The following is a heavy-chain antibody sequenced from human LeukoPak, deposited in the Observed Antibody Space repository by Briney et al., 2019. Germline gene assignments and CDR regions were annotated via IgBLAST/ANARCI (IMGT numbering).Heavy chain of an antibody. V-gene: IGHV7-4-1*02. D-gene: IGHD4-17*01. Sequence: ASVKVSCKASGYSFNTYAMNWVRQAPGQGLEWMGWINTNTGNPTYAQGFTGRFVFSLDSSGSTAYLQISSLKAEDTAVYYCAIQTTVTTSALGYWGQGTLVTVSS. CDR3: AIQTTVTTSALGY. CDR1: GYSFNTYA. CDR2: INTNTGNP. J-gene: IGHJ4*02.